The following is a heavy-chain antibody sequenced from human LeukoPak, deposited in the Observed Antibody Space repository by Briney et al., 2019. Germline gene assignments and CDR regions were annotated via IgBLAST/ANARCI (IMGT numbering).Heavy chain of an antibody. CDR1: GYTFSNYG. Sequence: ASVKVSCKASGYTFSNYGISWVRQAPGQGLEWMGWISAYNGNTNYAQKFQGRVTMTTDSSTNTAYMELRSLRSDDTAVYYCARDRVAGYYYDTGGYYYVGHFDNWGQGTLVTVSS. V-gene: IGHV1-18*01. D-gene: IGHD3-22*01. J-gene: IGHJ4*02. CDR3: ARDRVAGYYYDTGGYYYVGHFDN. CDR2: ISAYNGNT.